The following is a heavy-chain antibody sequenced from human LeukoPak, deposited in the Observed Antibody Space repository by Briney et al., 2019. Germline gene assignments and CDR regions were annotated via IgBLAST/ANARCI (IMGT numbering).Heavy chain of an antibody. J-gene: IGHJ5*02. V-gene: IGHV4-38-2*01. D-gene: IGHD2-2*01. CDR1: GYSISSGYY. CDR3: AIHGLVVPSLRFDP. Sequence: SETLSLTCAVSGYSISSGYYWGWIRQPPGKGLERIGTICHSGSTYYNPSLKSRVTISVDTSKNQFSLKLSSVTAADTAVYYCAIHGLVVPSLRFDPWGQGTLVTVSS. CDR2: ICHSGST.